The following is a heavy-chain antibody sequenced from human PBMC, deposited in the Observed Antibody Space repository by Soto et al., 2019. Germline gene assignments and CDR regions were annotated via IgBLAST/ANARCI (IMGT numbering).Heavy chain of an antibody. D-gene: IGHD2-15*01. V-gene: IGHV1-18*01. CDR1: GYTFTSYD. Sequence: ASVKVSCKASGYTFTSYDISWVRQAPGQGLECMGWISAYNGNTNYAQKLQGRVTMTTDTSTSTGYMELRSLRSDDTAVYYCARALYCSAGSCYMDVWGKGTTVTVSS. CDR3: ARALYCSAGSCYMDV. CDR2: ISAYNGNT. J-gene: IGHJ6*03.